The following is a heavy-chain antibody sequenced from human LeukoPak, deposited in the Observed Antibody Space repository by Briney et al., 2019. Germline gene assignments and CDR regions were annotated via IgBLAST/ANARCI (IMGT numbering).Heavy chain of an antibody. D-gene: IGHD2-15*01. CDR3: ASGYCSGGSCYSGYYFDY. V-gene: IGHV1-69*13. Sequence: SVKVSCKASGDTFSSYAISWVRQAPGQGLEWMGGIIPIFGTANYAQKFQGRVTITADESTSTAYMELSSLRSEDTAVYYCASGYCSGGSCYSGYYFDYWGQGTLVTVSS. CDR2: IIPIFGTA. CDR1: GDTFSSYA. J-gene: IGHJ4*02.